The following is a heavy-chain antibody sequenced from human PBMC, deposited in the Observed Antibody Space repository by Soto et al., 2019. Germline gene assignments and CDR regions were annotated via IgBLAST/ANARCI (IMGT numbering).Heavy chain of an antibody. D-gene: IGHD2-2*01. CDR2: IIPIFGTA. CDR1: GGTFSSYA. V-gene: IGHV1-69*06. J-gene: IGHJ5*02. Sequence: QVQLVQSGAEVKKPGSSVKVSCKASGGTFSSYAISWVRQAPGQGLEWMGGIIPIFGTANYAQKFQGRVTITADKSTSTGYMELSSLRSEDTAVYYCARLKPDIVVVPAATRGWFDPWGQGTLVTVSS. CDR3: ARLKPDIVVVPAATRGWFDP.